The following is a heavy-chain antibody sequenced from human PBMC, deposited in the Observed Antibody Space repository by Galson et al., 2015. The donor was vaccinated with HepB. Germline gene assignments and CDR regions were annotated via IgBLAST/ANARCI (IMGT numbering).Heavy chain of an antibody. CDR2: IIPILGIA. J-gene: IGHJ4*02. V-gene: IGHV1-69*02. CDR3: ARAYWDGGYSSGYRY. Sequence: SVKVSCKASGGTFSSYTISWVRQAPGQGLEWMGRIIPILGIANYAQKFQGRVTITADKSTSTAYMELSSLRSEDTAVYYCARAYWDGGYSSGYRYWGQGTLVTVSS. D-gene: IGHD3-22*01. CDR1: GGTFSSYT.